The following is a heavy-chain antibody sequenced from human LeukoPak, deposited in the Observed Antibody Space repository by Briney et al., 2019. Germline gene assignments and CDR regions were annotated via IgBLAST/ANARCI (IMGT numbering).Heavy chain of an antibody. D-gene: IGHD3-10*01. CDR1: GFTFSSYW. V-gene: IGHV3-7*01. CDR3: AREATAWFGELIDY. CDR2: IKQDGSEK. J-gene: IGHJ4*02. Sequence: GGSLRLSCAASGFTFSSYWMSWVRQAPGKGLEWVANIKQDGSEKYYVDSVKGRFTISRDNAKNSLYPQMNSLRAEDTAVYYCAREATAWFGELIDYWGQGTLVTVSS.